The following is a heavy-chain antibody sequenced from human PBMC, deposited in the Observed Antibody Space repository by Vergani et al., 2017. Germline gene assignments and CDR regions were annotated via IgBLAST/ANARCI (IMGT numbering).Heavy chain of an antibody. Sequence: EVQLLESGGGLVQPGGSLRLFCAASGFTFSTYAMTWVRQAPGKGLEWVSTISSDGGSTDYADSVKGRFTISRDNSKNTLSLKMNSLTAEDTAIYYCAGPQGTSAYYYGGFDYWGQGILVTVSS. D-gene: IGHD3-22*01. CDR2: ISSDGGST. V-gene: IGHV3-23*01. J-gene: IGHJ4*02. CDR3: AGPQGTSAYYYGGFDY. CDR1: GFTFSTYA.